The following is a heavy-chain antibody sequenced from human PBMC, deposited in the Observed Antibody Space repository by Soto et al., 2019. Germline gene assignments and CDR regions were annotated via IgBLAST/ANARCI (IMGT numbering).Heavy chain of an antibody. CDR2: ISTTSTYI. CDR3: ARDYVMDV. CDR1: GFTFSGDA. Sequence: EVQLVESGGGLVKPGGSLRLSCAASGFTFSGDAMNWVRQSPGKGLEWVSSISTTSTYIYYADSVKGRFTISRDNANTSLHLQMNDLRAEDTAVYYCARDYVMDVWGQGPTVTVSS. D-gene: IGHD3-10*02. V-gene: IGHV3-21*01. J-gene: IGHJ6*02.